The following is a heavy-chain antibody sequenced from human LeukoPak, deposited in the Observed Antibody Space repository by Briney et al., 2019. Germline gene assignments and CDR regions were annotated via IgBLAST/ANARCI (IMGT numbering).Heavy chain of an antibody. Sequence: GGSPRLSCAASGFTFSSYSMNWVRQAPGKGLEWVSYISSSSSTIYYADSVKGRFTISRDNAKNSLYLQMNSLRAEDTAVYYCARLYCSSTSCYILSHYYYYYMDVWGKGTTVTVSS. J-gene: IGHJ6*03. CDR2: ISSSSSTI. CDR3: ARLYCSSTSCYILSHYYYYYMDV. D-gene: IGHD2-2*02. V-gene: IGHV3-48*01. CDR1: GFTFSSYS.